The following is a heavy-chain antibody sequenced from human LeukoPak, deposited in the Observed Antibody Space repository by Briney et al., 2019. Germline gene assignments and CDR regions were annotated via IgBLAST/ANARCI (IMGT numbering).Heavy chain of an antibody. D-gene: IGHD4-11*01. V-gene: IGHV3-30*18. CDR1: GFTFSSYG. Sequence: GRSLRLSCAASGFTFSSYGMHWVRQAPGKGLEWVAVISYDGSNKYYADSVKSRFTISRDNSKNTLYLQMNSPRAEDTAVYYCTKDYSNYCDYWGQGTLVTVSS. J-gene: IGHJ4*02. CDR2: ISYDGSNK. CDR3: TKDYSNYCDY.